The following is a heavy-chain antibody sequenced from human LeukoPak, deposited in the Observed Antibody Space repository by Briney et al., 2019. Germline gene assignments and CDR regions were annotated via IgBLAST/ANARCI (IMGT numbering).Heavy chain of an antibody. CDR1: GYTFSGHY. CDR3: AREAPYSSSWYGSGAVTTYYYYMDV. CDR2: INPNSGGT. D-gene: IGHD6-13*01. J-gene: IGHJ6*03. Sequence: ASVKVSCKASGYTFSGHYMHWVRQAPGQGLEWMGWINPNSGGTNYAQKFQGRVTMTRDTSISTAYMELSRLRSDDTAVYYCAREAPYSSSWYGSGAVTTYYYYMDVWGKGTTVTISS. V-gene: IGHV1-2*02.